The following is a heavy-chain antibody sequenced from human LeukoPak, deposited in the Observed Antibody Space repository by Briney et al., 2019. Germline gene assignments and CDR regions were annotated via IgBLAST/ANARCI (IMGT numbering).Heavy chain of an antibody. CDR1: GFTFSSYS. J-gene: IGHJ4*02. Sequence: PGGSLRLSCAASGFTFSSYSMNWVRQAPGKVLEWVSSISSSSSYIYYADSVKGRFTISRDNAKNSLYLQMNSLRAEDTAVYYCAHSPSDSSGWYLDYWGQGTLVTVSS. V-gene: IGHV3-21*01. CDR3: AHSPSDSSGWYLDY. D-gene: IGHD6-19*01. CDR2: ISSSSSYI.